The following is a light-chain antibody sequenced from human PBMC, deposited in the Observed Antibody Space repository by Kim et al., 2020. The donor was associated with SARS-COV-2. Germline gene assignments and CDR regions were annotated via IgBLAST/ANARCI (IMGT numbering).Light chain of an antibody. V-gene: IGKV3D-20*01. Sequence: EIVLTRSPATLSLSPGERATLSCGASQSISSSYLAWYQQKPGLAPRLLIHDASTRATGIPDRFSGSGSGTDFTLSISRLEPEDFAVYYCQHYGSVVSFGGGTKVDIK. CDR3: QHYGSVVS. J-gene: IGKJ4*01. CDR2: DAS. CDR1: QSISSSY.